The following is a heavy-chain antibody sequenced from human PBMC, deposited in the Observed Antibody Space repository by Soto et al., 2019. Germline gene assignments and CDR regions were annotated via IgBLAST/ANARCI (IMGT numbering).Heavy chain of an antibody. D-gene: IGHD3-22*01. Sequence: QVQLVESGGGLVKPGGTLRLSCTGSGFTFSDYYMTWIRQAPGKGLEWVSYISYGRSYTKYADSVKGRFTISRDNAKNSLFLQMNNLRTEDTAIYYCARDPNNSSSWWLDPWGRGALVTVSS. CDR2: ISYGRSYT. CDR3: ARDPNNSSSWWLDP. V-gene: IGHV3-11*06. CDR1: GFTFSDYY. J-gene: IGHJ5*02.